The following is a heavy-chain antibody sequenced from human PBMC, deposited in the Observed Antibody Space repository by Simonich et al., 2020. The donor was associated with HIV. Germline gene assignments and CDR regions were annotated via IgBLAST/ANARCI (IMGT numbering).Heavy chain of an antibody. CDR2: INPNSGDT. CDR3: ARAGVRQWLVQYLQH. D-gene: IGHD6-19*01. Sequence: QVQLVQSGAEVKKPGASVQVSCKASGYNFTGYYLHCVRQAPGQGLEWMGWINPNSGDTKSAQHFQGRVTMTRDTSISTAYMELSRLTSDDTAIFYCARAGVRQWLVQYLQHWGQGTLVSVSS. J-gene: IGHJ1*01. V-gene: IGHV1-2*02. CDR1: GYNFTGYY.